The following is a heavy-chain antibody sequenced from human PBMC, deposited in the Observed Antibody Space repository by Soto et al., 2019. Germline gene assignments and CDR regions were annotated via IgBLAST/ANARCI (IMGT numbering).Heavy chain of an antibody. V-gene: IGHV3-23*01. J-gene: IGHJ3*02. CDR3: AKDRSMIVAKGDAFDI. CDR1: GFTFSSYA. Sequence: GGPLSLSCAASGFTFSSYAMSWVRQAPGKGLEWASAISGSGGSTYYADSVKGRFTISRDNSKNTLYLQMNSLRAEDTAVYYCAKDRSMIVAKGDAFDIWGQGTMVTVSS. CDR2: ISGSGGST. D-gene: IGHD3-22*01.